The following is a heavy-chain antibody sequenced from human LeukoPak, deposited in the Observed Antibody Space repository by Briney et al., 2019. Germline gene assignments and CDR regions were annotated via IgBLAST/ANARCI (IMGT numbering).Heavy chain of an antibody. Sequence: PSETLSLTCTVSGGSISSYYWSWIRQPPGKGLEWIGYIYYSGSTNYNPSLKSRVTISLNTSKNHSSLKLSSVTAADTAVYYCARAKTSSWYFFGMDVWGQGTTVTVSS. CDR1: GGSISSYY. CDR2: IYYSGST. D-gene: IGHD6-13*01. J-gene: IGHJ6*02. CDR3: ARAKTSSWYFFGMDV. V-gene: IGHV4-59*01.